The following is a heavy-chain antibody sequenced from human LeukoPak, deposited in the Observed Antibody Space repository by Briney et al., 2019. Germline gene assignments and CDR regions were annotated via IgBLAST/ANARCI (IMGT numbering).Heavy chain of an antibody. J-gene: IGHJ4*02. CDR1: GFTFSSYG. CDR2: IRYDGSNK. D-gene: IGHD3-16*01. Sequence: GGSLRLSCAASGFTFSSYGMHWVRQAPGKGLEWGAFIRYDGSNKYYADSVKGRFTISRDNSKNTLYLQMNSLRAEDTAVYYCAKDGGSHYYFDYWGQGTLVTVSS. CDR3: AKDGGSHYYFDY. V-gene: IGHV3-30*02.